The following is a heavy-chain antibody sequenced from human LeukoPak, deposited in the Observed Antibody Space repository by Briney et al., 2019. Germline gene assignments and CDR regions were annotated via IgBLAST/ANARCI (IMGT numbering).Heavy chain of an antibody. Sequence: PGGSLRLSCAASGLTFSSYGMHWVRQAPGKGLEWVAVISYDGSNKYYADSVKGRFTISRDNSKNTLYLQMNSLRAEDTAVYYCAKDSSGYFEYFQHWGQGTLVTVPS. CDR3: AKDSSGYFEYFQH. CDR2: ISYDGSNK. D-gene: IGHD3-22*01. CDR1: GLTFSSYG. J-gene: IGHJ1*01. V-gene: IGHV3-30*18.